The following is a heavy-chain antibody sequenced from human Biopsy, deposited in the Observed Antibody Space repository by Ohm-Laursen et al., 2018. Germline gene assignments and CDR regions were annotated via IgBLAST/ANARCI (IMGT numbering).Heavy chain of an antibody. CDR1: GDSISSYY. J-gene: IGHJ4*02. D-gene: IGHD1-26*01. CDR3: ARVGVGAPSIDYFDS. Sequence: SQTLSLTCIVSGDSISSYYWSWIRQPPGKGLQWIGYVYYTGSTDYNPSLQSRVTISVDTSKNHFSLRLSSVTAADTAVYYCARVGVGAPSIDYFDSWGQGALVTVSS. V-gene: IGHV4-59*01. CDR2: VYYTGST.